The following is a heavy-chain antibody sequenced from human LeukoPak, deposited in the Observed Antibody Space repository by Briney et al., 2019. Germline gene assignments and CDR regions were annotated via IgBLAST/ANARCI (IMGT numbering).Heavy chain of an antibody. V-gene: IGHV4-31*03. Sequence: SETLSLTCTVSGASVSGGRYYWSWIRQHPGKGLEWIGFTSYSGGAFYNPSLMSRIIMSVDRSQNQFSLKLNAVTAADTAVYFCASVLLSGLGCDYWGQGTLVTVSS. CDR1: GASVSGGRYY. CDR2: TSYSGGA. D-gene: IGHD3-10*01. J-gene: IGHJ4*02. CDR3: ASVLLSGLGCDY.